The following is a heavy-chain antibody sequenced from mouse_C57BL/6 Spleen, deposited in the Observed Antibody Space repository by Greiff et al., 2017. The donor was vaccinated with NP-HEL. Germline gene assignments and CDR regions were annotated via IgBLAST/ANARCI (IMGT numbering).Heavy chain of an antibody. Sequence: VQLQQPGAELVMPGASVKLSCKASGYTFTSYWMHWVKQRPGQGLEWIGEIDPSDSYTNYNQKFKGKSTLTVDKSSSTAYMRLSSLTSEDSAVYYCARGPLYCGSSYGYFDYWGQGTTLTVSS. D-gene: IGHD1-1*01. CDR3: ARGPLYCGSSYGYFDY. V-gene: IGHV1-69*01. CDR1: GYTFTSYW. CDR2: IDPSDSYT. J-gene: IGHJ2*01.